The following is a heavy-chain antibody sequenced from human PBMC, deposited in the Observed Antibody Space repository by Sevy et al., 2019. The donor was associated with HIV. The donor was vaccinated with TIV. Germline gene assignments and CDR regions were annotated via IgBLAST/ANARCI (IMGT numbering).Heavy chain of an antibody. D-gene: IGHD3-22*01. CDR1: GFTFSSYA. V-gene: IGHV3-30-3*01. Sequence: GGSLRLSCAASGFTFSSYAMHWVRQAPGKGLEWVAVILYDGSNKYYADSVKGRFTISRDNSKNTLYLQMNSLRAEDTAVYYCARIVDYYDSSGYQYYFDYWGQGTLVTVSS. J-gene: IGHJ4*02. CDR3: ARIVDYYDSSGYQYYFDY. CDR2: ILYDGSNK.